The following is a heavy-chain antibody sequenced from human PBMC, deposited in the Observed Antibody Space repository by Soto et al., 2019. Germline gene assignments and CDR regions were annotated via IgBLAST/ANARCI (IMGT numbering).Heavy chain of an antibody. CDR1: GFTFSSYG. D-gene: IGHD3-22*01. J-gene: IGHJ3*02. V-gene: IGHV3-33*01. Sequence: QVQLVESGGGVVQPGRSLRLSCAASGFTFSSYGMHWVRQAPGKGLEWVAVIWYDGSNKYYADSVKGRFTISRDTSKNTLYLQMNSLRAEDTDVYYCARSGGYYLDAFDIWGQGTMVTVSS. CDR2: IWYDGSNK. CDR3: ARSGGYYLDAFDI.